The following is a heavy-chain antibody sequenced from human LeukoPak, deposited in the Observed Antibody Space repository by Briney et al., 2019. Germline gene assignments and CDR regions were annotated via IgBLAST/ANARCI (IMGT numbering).Heavy chain of an antibody. Sequence: GGSLRLSCAASGFRFSDSDLHWVRQASGKGLEWVGRIRSKASDYATAYAASVTGRFTISRDDSRNTAYLQMNSLRTEDTAVYYCARDNSVGDTAWWFDPWGQGTLVTVSS. CDR2: IRSKASDYAT. CDR1: GFRFSDSD. CDR3: ARDNSVGDTAWWFDP. V-gene: IGHV3-73*01. D-gene: IGHD1-26*01. J-gene: IGHJ5*02.